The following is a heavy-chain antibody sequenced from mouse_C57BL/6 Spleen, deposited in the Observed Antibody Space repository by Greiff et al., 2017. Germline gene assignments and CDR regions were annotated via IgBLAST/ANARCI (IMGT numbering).Heavy chain of an antibody. Sequence: VQLQQSGAELVRPGSSVKMSCKTSGYTFTSYGINWVQQRPGQGLEWIGYIYIGNGYTEYNEKFKGKGTLTLDTASSTAYMQLSSLRSEDSAIYFCARYLGGPYDIDDWGQGTSVTVSS. CDR3: ARYLGGPYDIDD. V-gene: IGHV1-58*01. CDR2: IYIGNGYT. CDR1: GYTFTSYG. J-gene: IGHJ4*01.